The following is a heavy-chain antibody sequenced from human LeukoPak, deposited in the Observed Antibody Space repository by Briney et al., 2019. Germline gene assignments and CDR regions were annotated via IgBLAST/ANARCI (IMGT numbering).Heavy chain of an antibody. CDR2: IIPIFGTA. D-gene: IGHD2-15*01. CDR1: GGTFSSYA. J-gene: IGHJ5*02. V-gene: IGHV1-69*13. CDR3: ARGDSHCATSTCNGLENWFDP. Sequence: SVKVSCKASGGTFSSYAISWVRQAPGQGLEWMGGIIPIFGTASYAQKFQGRVTITADESTSTAYMELSSLRSEDTAVYYCARGDSHCATSTCNGLENWFDPWGQGTLVTVSS.